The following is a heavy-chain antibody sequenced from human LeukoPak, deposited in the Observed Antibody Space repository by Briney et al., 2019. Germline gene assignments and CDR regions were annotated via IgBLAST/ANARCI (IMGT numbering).Heavy chain of an antibody. CDR2: ISGSGIGT. D-gene: IGHD3-16*02. CDR3: ARAYDYVWGSYRSSNLDY. CDR1: GFTFSSYA. V-gene: IGHV3-23*01. J-gene: IGHJ4*02. Sequence: GGSLRLSCAASGFTFSSYAMTWVRQAPGKGLEWVSSISGSGIGTYYADSVKGRFTISRDNSKNTLYLQMNSPRAEDTAVYYCARAYDYVWGSYRSSNLDYWGQGTLVTVSS.